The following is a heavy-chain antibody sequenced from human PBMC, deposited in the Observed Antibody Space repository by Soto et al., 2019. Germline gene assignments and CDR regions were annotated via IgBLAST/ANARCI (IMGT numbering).Heavy chain of an antibody. CDR1: GFTFGDYA. J-gene: IGHJ6*02. D-gene: IGHD3-3*01. CDR3: TRDQVDFWGGSLKNV. V-gene: IGHV3-49*03. CDR2: IRSKAYGGTT. Sequence: PGGSLRLSCTASGFTFGDYAMSWFRQAPGKGLEWVGFIRSKAYGGTTEYAASVKGRFTISRDDSKSIAYLQMNSLKTEDTAVYYCTRDQVDFWGGSLKNVWGQGTTVTVSS.